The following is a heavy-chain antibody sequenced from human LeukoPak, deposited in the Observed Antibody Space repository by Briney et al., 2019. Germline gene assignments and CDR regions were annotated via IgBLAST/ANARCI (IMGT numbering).Heavy chain of an antibody. CDR2: INNSGTI. CDR1: VGSFSGHY. J-gene: IGHJ3*02. V-gene: IGHV4-34*01. Sequence: SETLSRTCAVYVGSFSGHYWSWLRQPPGKGLEWIGEINNSGTINYSPSLNSRMDISIDKSRNQCSLKLRSVTAADTAVYYCARRLETWDTDRGDAFDIWEQGTMVAV. D-gene: IGHD3-16*01. CDR3: ARRLETWDTDRGDAFDI.